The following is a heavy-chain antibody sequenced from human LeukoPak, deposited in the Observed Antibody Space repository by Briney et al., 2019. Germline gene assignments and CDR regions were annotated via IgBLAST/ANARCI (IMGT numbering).Heavy chain of an antibody. J-gene: IGHJ4*02. D-gene: IGHD2-2*01. Sequence: GESLKISCKGSGYSFTSYWIGWVRQMPGKGLEWMGIIYPGDSDTRYSPSFQGQVTISADKSISTAYLQWSSLEASDTAMYYCARHKGRGLVVVRFFDYWGQGTLVTVSS. CDR2: IYPGDSDT. CDR3: ARHKGRGLVVVRFFDY. V-gene: IGHV5-51*01. CDR1: GYSFTSYW.